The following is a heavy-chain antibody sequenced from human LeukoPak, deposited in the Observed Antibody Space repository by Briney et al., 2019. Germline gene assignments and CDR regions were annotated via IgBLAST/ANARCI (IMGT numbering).Heavy chain of an antibody. D-gene: IGHD2-21*02. CDR3: AKGDAVTAIFPLDY. Sequence: GGSLRLSCAASGFTFSTYAMNWVRQAPGKGLEWVSGISGSGGTTYYADSVQGRFTISRDNSKKPVFLQMNSLRAEDTAVYYCAKGDAVTAIFPLDYWRQGTLVIVSS. V-gene: IGHV3-23*01. J-gene: IGHJ4*02. CDR1: GFTFSTYA. CDR2: ISGSGGTT.